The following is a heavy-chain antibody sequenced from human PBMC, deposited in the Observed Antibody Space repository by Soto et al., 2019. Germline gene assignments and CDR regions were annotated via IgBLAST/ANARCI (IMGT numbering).Heavy chain of an antibody. CDR1: GFTFRRHW. J-gene: IGHJ4*01. Sequence: RSQSLSWAASGFTFRRHWMCWVRQAPGKGLEWVANIKQDGSEKYYVDSVKGRFTISRDNAKNSLYLQMNSLRAEDTAVYYCARAPNSSGPYYSYGYHGVVDCVQGRRVTDPS. CDR3: ARAPNSSGPYYSYGYHGVVD. D-gene: IGHD3-22*01. V-gene: IGHV3-7*01. CDR2: IKQDGSEK.